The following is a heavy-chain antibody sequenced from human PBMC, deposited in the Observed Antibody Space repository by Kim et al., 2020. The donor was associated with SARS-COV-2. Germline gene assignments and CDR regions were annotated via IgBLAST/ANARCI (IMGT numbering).Heavy chain of an antibody. CDR2: ISSSGSTI. CDR3: ARALGITIFGVVTDDAFDI. J-gene: IGHJ3*02. D-gene: IGHD3-3*01. V-gene: IGHV3-48*03. CDR1: GFTFSSYE. Sequence: GGSLRLSCAASGFTFSSYEMNWVRQAPGKGLEWVSYISSSGSTIYYADSVKGRFTISRDNAKNSLYLQMNSLRAEDTAVYYCARALGITIFGVVTDDAFDIWGQGTMVTVSS.